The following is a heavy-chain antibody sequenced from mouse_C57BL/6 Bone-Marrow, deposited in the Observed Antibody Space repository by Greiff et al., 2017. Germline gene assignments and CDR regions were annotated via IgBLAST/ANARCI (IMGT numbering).Heavy chain of an antibody. Sequence: VKLMESGAELVRPGTSVKVSCKASGYAFTNYLIEWVKQRPGQGLEWIGVINPGSGGTNYNEKFKGKATLTADKSSSTAYMQLSSLTSEDSAVXVCERYDYGNYWYFDVWGTGTTGTVSS. CDR1: GYAFTNYL. CDR3: ERYDYGNYWYFDV. V-gene: IGHV1-54*01. J-gene: IGHJ1*03. D-gene: IGHD1-1*01. CDR2: INPGSGGT.